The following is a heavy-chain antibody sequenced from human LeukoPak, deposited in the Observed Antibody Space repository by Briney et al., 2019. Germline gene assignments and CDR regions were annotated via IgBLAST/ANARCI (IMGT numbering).Heavy chain of an antibody. Sequence: ASVKVSCKASGYTFTSYGISWVRQAPGQGLEWMGWISAYNGNTNYAQKLQGGVTMTTGTSTSTAYMELRGLRSDDTAVYYCARPGGSYYVGAFDIWGQGTMVTVSS. D-gene: IGHD1-26*01. CDR3: ARPGGSYYVGAFDI. V-gene: IGHV1-18*01. CDR1: GYTFTSYG. J-gene: IGHJ3*02. CDR2: ISAYNGNT.